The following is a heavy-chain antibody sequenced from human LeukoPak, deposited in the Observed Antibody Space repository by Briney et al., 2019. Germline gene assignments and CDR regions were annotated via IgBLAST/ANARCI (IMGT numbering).Heavy chain of an antibody. CDR2: INPNGGST. D-gene: IGHD6-13*01. CDR3: ARYSSSAGDY. J-gene: IGHJ4*02. Sequence: GASVKVSCKASGYTFTSYYMHWVRQATGQGLEWMGIINPNGGSTSYAQKFQGRVTMTRDTSTSTVYMELSSLRSEDTAVYYCARYSSSAGDYWGQGTLVTISS. V-gene: IGHV1-46*01. CDR1: GYTFTSYY.